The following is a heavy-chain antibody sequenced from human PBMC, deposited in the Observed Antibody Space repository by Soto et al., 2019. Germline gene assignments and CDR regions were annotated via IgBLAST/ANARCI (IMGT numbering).Heavy chain of an antibody. CDR3: ARSVGAKF. J-gene: IGHJ4*02. CDR1: GFTFNNYA. V-gene: IGHV3-23*01. CDR2: ISGSGVST. D-gene: IGHD1-26*01. Sequence: EVRLLESGGGLVQPGESLRLSCAASGFTFNNYAMNWVRQAPGKGLEWVSSISGSGVSTHYADSVKGRFTISRDNSNNTLFLQMNSLRAEDTAVYFCARSVGAKFWGQGPLVTVSS.